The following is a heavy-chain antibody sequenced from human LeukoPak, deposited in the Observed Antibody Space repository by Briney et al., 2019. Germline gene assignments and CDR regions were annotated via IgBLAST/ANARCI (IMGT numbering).Heavy chain of an antibody. V-gene: IGHV4-39*07. CDR3: ARDLPDYSNYNWFDP. CDR2: IYYSGST. D-gene: IGHD4-11*01. Sequence: SETLSLTCTVSGGSISSSSYYWGWIRQPPGKGLEWIGSIYYSGSTYYNPSLKSRVTISVDTSKNQFSLRLSSVTAADTAVCYCARDLPDYSNYNWFDPWGQGTLVTVSS. CDR1: GGSISSSSYY. J-gene: IGHJ5*02.